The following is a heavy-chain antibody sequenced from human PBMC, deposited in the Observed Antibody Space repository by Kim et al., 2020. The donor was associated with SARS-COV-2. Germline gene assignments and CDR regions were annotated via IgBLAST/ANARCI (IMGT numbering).Heavy chain of an antibody. J-gene: IGHJ6*02. CDR2: LGRRGINT. CDR3: AKGYLSPSYSYVMDV. CDR1: GFTFSDYA. V-gene: IGHV3-23*01. D-gene: IGHD2-2*02. Sequence: GGSLRLSCAASGFTFSDYAMSWVRQAPGKGLEWVSGLGRRGINTFYAGSVKGRFTISRDNSKNTLYLQMNSLRAEDTALYYCAKGYLSPSYSYVMDVWGQGTTVTVSS.